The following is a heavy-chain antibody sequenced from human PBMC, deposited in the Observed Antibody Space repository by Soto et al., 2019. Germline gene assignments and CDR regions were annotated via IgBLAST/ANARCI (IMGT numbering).Heavy chain of an antibody. CDR1: GGTFSSYA. V-gene: IGHV1-69*13. Sequence: ASVKVSCKASGGTFSSYAISWVRQAPGQGLEWMGGIIPIFGTANYAQKFQGRVTITADESTSTAYMELSSLRSEDTAVYYCARDKGPYYDSSGRYKDFDYWGQGTLVTVSS. D-gene: IGHD3-22*01. CDR3: ARDKGPYYDSSGRYKDFDY. J-gene: IGHJ4*02. CDR2: IIPIFGTA.